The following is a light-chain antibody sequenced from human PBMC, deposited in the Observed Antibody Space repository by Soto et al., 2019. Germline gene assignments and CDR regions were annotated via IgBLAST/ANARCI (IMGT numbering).Light chain of an antibody. Sequence: EIVLTQSPATLSVSPGGSATLFCRASQSVSSNLAWYQHKAGQAPRLLIYVASTRATGVPDRFSGSGSGTEFSLTISSLQSEDFAVYYCQQFNNRPPWTFGQGTKVDIK. J-gene: IGKJ1*01. V-gene: IGKV3-15*01. CDR1: QSVSSN. CDR3: QQFNNRPPWT. CDR2: VAS.